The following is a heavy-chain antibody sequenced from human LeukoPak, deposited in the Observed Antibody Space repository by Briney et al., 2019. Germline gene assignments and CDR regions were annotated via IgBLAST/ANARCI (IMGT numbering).Heavy chain of an antibody. V-gene: IGHV3-23*01. Sequence: GGYLRLSCAASGFTFSRYAMNWVRQAPGKGLEWVSLISTSGNTHYADSVEGRFTISRDNSKNTLYLQMNSLRAEDTAVYYCARVNVCPRCHFDYWGQGTLVTVSS. J-gene: IGHJ4*02. D-gene: IGHD3-16*01. CDR3: ARVNVCPRCHFDY. CDR2: ISTSGNT. CDR1: GFTFSRYA.